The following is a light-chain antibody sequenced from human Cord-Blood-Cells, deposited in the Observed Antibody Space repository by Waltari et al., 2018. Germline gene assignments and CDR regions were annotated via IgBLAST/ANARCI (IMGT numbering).Light chain of an antibody. CDR2: EVS. CDR3: CSYAGSYV. V-gene: IGLV2-23*02. CDR1: GSAAGRYHL. J-gene: IGLJ1*01. Sequence: QSALTQPASASGSPGQSLPISCTVPGSAAGRYHLVPWYQQHPGTAPKLMIYEVSKPPSGVSNRFSGSKSGNTASLTISGLQAEDEADYYCCSYAGSYVFGTGTKVTVL.